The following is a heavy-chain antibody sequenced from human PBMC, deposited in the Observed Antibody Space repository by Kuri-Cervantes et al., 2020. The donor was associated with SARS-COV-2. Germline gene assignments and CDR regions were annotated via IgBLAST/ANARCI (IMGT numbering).Heavy chain of an antibody. CDR1: GGSISSYY. V-gene: IGHV4-59*08. J-gene: IGHJ4*02. CDR2: IYYSGST. Sequence: SETLSLTCTVSGGSISSYYWSWIRQPPGKGLEWIWYIYYSGSTNYNPSLKSRVTISVDTSKNQFSLKLSSVTAADTAVYYCARRLKDGPPDYWGQGTLVTVSS. CDR3: ARRLKDGPPDY.